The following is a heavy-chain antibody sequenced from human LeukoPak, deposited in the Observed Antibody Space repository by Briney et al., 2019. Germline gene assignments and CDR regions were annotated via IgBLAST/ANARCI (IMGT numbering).Heavy chain of an antibody. CDR2: IYSGGST. D-gene: IGHD3-10*01. Sequence: GGSLRLSCAAFGFTVSANHISWVRQAPGKGLEWVSLIYSGGSTYYADSVKGRFAISRDNSKNTLYLQINSLRVDDTAVYYCARDHRGVRDYFDYWGQGTLVTVSS. J-gene: IGHJ4*02. V-gene: IGHV3-53*01. CDR3: ARDHRGVRDYFDY. CDR1: GFTVSANH.